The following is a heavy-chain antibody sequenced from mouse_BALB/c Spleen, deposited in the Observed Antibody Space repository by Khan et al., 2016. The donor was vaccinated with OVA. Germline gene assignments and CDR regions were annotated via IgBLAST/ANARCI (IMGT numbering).Heavy chain of an antibody. D-gene: IGHD2-4*01. CDR1: GYSFTTYY. CDR3: TRQDYVDCFAY. CDR2: IDPFSGDT. Sequence: VQLKQSGPELMKPGTSVKISCKASGYSFTTYYIHWVMQSHGKSLEWIGYIDPFSGDTTFNQKFKGKATLTVDKSSSTVYIHLSNLTSEDSAIYYCTRQDYVDCFAYWGQGTLVTVSA. V-gene: IGHV1S135*01. J-gene: IGHJ3*01.